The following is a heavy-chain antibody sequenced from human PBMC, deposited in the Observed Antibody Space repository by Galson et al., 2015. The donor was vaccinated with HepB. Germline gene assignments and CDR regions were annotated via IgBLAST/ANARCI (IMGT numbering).Heavy chain of an antibody. CDR3: AKDWGVLRYFDPIPAGVQH. J-gene: IGHJ1*01. V-gene: IGHV3-30*18. D-gene: IGHD3-9*01. CDR1: GFTFSSYG. Sequence: SLRLSCAASGFTFSSYGMHWVRQAPGKGLEWVAVISYDGSNKYYADSVKGRFTISRDNSKNTLYLQMNSLRAEDTAVYYCAKDWGVLRYFDPIPAGVQHWGQGTLVTVSS. CDR2: ISYDGSNK.